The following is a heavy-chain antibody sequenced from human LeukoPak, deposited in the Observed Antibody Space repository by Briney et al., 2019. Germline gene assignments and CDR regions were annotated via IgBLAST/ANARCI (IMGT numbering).Heavy chain of an antibody. V-gene: IGHV3-66*01. D-gene: IGHD4-23*01. CDR2: IYSGGST. CDR1: GFTFRSYA. J-gene: IGHJ3*02. CDR3: AIDHGGQTGGAFDI. Sequence: GGSLRLSCAASGFTFRSYAVTWVRQAPGQGLEWVSVIYSGGSTYYADSVKGRFTISRDNSKNTLYLQMNSLRAEDTAVYYCAIDHGGQTGGAFDIWGQGTMVTVSS.